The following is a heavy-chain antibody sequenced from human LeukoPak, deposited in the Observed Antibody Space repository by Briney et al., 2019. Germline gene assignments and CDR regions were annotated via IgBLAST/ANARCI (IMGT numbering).Heavy chain of an antibody. J-gene: IGHJ4*02. D-gene: IGHD6-6*01. V-gene: IGHV3-30*02. CDR1: GFTFSSFG. CDR3: AKDQKYSSSSEFDY. Sequence: PGGSLRLSCAASGFTFSSFGMHWVRQAPGKGLECVAFIRYDGSNKYYADSVKGRFTISRDNSKNTLYLQMNSLRAEDTAVYYCAKDQKYSSSSEFDYWGQGTLVTVSS. CDR2: IRYDGSNK.